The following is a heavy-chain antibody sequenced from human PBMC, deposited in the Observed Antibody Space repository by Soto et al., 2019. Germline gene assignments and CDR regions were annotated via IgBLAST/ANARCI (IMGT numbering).Heavy chain of an antibody. Sequence: GGSLRLSCAASGFTFRNHAMHWVRQAPGKGLEWVAVISYDGTVKYYADSVKGRFTISRDSSKNTLYLQMNSLRGEDTAVYYCAKRITTAGIIDYWGQGTLVTVPS. CDR3: AKRITTAGIIDY. CDR2: ISYDGTVK. CDR1: GFTFRNHA. J-gene: IGHJ4*02. D-gene: IGHD6-13*01. V-gene: IGHV3-30*18.